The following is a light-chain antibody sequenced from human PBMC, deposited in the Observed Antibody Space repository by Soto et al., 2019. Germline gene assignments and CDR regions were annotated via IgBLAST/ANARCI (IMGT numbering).Light chain of an antibody. Sequence: ALQVTQSPSSLSASVGDRVTITCRASQGISGALAWYQQKPGKAPKLLIYDVSTVQSGLPSRFSGRGSGTEFTLTIASLQPDDFPTYDCQHFNIFPSTFGQGTRLDI. CDR2: DVS. J-gene: IGKJ5*01. CDR1: QGISGA. CDR3: QHFNIFPST. V-gene: IGKV1-13*02.